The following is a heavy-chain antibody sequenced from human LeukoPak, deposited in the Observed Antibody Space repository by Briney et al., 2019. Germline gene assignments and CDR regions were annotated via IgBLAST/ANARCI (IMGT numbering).Heavy chain of an antibody. D-gene: IGHD3-22*01. Sequence: SETLSLTCAVSGFSISSGYYWGWIRQPPGKGLEGIGSIYHSGDTYYNPSLKSRVTMLVDTSKNQFSLKLSFVTAADTAVYYCAESPRYYDSSGYCPAGFQHWGQGTLVTVSS. J-gene: IGHJ1*01. V-gene: IGHV4-38-2*01. CDR1: GFSISSGYY. CDR3: AESPRYYDSSGYCPAGFQH. CDR2: IYHSGDT.